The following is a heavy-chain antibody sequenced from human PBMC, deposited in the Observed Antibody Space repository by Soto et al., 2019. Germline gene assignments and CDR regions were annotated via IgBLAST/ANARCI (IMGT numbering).Heavy chain of an antibody. CDR2: ISSSSSYI. V-gene: IGHV3-21*01. Sequence: EVQLVESGGGLVKPGGSSRLSCVVSGFTFISFSMNWVRQAPGKGLEWVSSISSSSSYIYYADSVKGRFTISRDNAKNSLYLQMNSLRAEDTAVYYCARDLLTGTYFYYYGMDVWGQGTTVTVSS. J-gene: IGHJ6*02. D-gene: IGHD1-20*01. CDR1: GFTFISFS. CDR3: ARDLLTGTYFYYYGMDV.